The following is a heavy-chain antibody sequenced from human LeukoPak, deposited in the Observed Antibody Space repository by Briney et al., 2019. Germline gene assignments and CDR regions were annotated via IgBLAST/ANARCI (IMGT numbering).Heavy chain of an antibody. D-gene: IGHD4-11*01. CDR3: ARGLVTTIILYYYGMDV. J-gene: IGHJ6*02. V-gene: IGHV4-34*01. CDR2: INHSGST. Sequence: PSETLSLTCAVYGGSFSGYYWSWIRQPPGKGLEWIGEINHSGSTNYNPSLKSRVTISVDTSKNQFSLKLSSVTAADTAVYYCARGLVTTIILYYYGMDVWGQGTTVTVSS. CDR1: GGSFSGYY.